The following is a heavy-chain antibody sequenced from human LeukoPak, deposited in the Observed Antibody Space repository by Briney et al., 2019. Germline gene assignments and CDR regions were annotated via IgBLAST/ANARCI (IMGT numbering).Heavy chain of an antibody. CDR3: ARGELGPIDY. CDR2: IYYSGST. V-gene: IGHV4-59*01. J-gene: IGHJ4*02. D-gene: IGHD3-10*01. Sequence: QPSETLSPTCTVSGGSISSYYWSWIRQPPGKGLEWIGYIYYSGSTNYNPSLKSRVTISVDTSKNQFSLKLSSVTAADTAVYYCARGELGPIDYWGQGTLVTVSS. CDR1: GGSISSYY.